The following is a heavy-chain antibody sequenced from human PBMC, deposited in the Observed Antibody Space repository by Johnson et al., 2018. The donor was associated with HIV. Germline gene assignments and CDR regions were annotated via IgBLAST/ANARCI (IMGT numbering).Heavy chain of an antibody. Sequence: QVQLVESGGGLVKPGGSLRLSCAAPGLTFSDYYMTWIRQAPGKGLEWVSYISSSGSTRYYADSVKGRFTISRDNSKNTLYLQMNSLRAEDTAVYYCAKTEDAFDIWGQGTMVTVSS. V-gene: IGHV3-11*04. CDR1: GLTFSDYY. CDR2: ISSSGSTR. J-gene: IGHJ3*02. CDR3: AKTEDAFDI.